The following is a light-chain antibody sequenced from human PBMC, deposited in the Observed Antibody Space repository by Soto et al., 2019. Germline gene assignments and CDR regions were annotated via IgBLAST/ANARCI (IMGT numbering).Light chain of an antibody. J-gene: IGKJ4*01. Sequence: DIVVTQSPLSLPVTPAEPASISCRSSQSLLHINGYNYLDWYLQKPGKSPQPLIYLASNRASGVPDRFSGRGTGTDFTLNISREEAEDFGVYYCIQTLQTPLTFGGGTKV. V-gene: IGKV2-28*01. CDR1: QSLLHINGYNY. CDR3: IQTLQTPLT. CDR2: LAS.